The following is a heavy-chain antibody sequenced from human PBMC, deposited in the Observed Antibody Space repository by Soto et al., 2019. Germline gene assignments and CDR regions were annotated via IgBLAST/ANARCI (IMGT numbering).Heavy chain of an antibody. D-gene: IGHD2-2*01. Sequence: SETLSLTCAVYGGSFSGYYWSWIRQPPGKGLEWIGEINHSGSTNYNPSLKSRVTISVDTSKNQFSLKLSSVTAADTAVYYCARVFPHCSSTSCNFDYWGQGTLVTVSS. CDR1: GGSFSGYY. CDR3: ARVFPHCSSTSCNFDY. CDR2: INHSGST. J-gene: IGHJ4*02. V-gene: IGHV4-34*01.